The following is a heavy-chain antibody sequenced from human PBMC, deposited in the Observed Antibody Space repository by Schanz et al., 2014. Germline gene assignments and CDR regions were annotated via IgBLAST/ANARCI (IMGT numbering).Heavy chain of an antibody. V-gene: IGHV3-48*01. CDR1: EFSFSSFG. J-gene: IGHJ4*02. CDR3: ARQHGVSQQVSDY. Sequence: EVQLVESGGGLVQPRGSLRLSCAASEFSFSSFGMNWVRQAPGKGLEWVSYISSSSSTIYYADSVKGRFTISRDNAKNSLYLQMHSLRAEDAAVYYCARQHGVSQQVSDYWGQGTLVTVSS. D-gene: IGHD2-8*01. CDR2: ISSSSSTI.